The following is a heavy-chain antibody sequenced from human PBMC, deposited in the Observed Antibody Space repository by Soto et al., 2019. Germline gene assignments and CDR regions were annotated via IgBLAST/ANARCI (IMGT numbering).Heavy chain of an antibody. CDR3: AKVPVGATGRFDY. CDR2: ISGSGGST. CDR1: VFTFSNYA. V-gene: IGHV3-23*01. J-gene: IGHJ4*02. D-gene: IGHD1-26*01. Sequence: RGSLRVSCASSVFTFSNYAMSWVRQAPGKGLAWVSAISGSGGSTYYADSVKGRFTISRDNSKNTLYLQMNSLRAEDTALYYCAKVPVGATGRFDYWGQGTMVTVSS.